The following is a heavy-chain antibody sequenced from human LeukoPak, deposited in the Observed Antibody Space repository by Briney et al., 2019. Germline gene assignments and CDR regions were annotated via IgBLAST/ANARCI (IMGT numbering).Heavy chain of an antibody. CDR1: GGSFSGYY. V-gene: IGHV4-34*01. D-gene: IGHD2-2*01. Sequence: SETLSLTCAVYGGSFSGYYWSWIRQPPGKGLEWIGVINHSGSTNYNPSLKSRVTISVDTSKNQFSLKLSSVTAADTAVYYCARGDIVVVPAARDYYYYGMDVWGQGTTVTVSS. J-gene: IGHJ6*02. CDR2: INHSGST. CDR3: ARGDIVVVPAARDYYYYGMDV.